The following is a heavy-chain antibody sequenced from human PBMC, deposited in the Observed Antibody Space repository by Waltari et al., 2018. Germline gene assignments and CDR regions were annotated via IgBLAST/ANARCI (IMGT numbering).Heavy chain of an antibody. CDR2: ISSSGSTI. J-gene: IGHJ2*01. CDR1: GFTFSNYE. CDR3: ARVEMPTIWFFGL. V-gene: IGHV3-48*03. Sequence: EVQLVESGGGLVQPGGSLRLSCVASGFTFSNYEMTWVRQAPGKGLEWVSYISSSGSTIRYADSVQGRVTITRDNAKNSLYLQMNSLRVEDTAVYYCARVEMPTIWFFGLWGRGTLVTVSS. D-gene: IGHD1-1*01.